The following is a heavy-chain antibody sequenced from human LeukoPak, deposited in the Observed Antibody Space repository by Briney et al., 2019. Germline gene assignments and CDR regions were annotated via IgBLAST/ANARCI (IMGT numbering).Heavy chain of an antibody. D-gene: IGHD3-10*01. V-gene: IGHV3-21*01. CDR1: GFTFSSYS. CDR3: AARDSYGSGSCPIDY. J-gene: IGHJ4*02. Sequence: GGSLRLSCAASGFTFSSYSMNWVRQAPGEGVEWVSSISSRSTYIYYADSLKGRFTISRDNAKNSLYLQMNSLRAEDTAVYYCAARDSYGSGSCPIDYWGQGTLVTVSS. CDR2: ISSRSTYI.